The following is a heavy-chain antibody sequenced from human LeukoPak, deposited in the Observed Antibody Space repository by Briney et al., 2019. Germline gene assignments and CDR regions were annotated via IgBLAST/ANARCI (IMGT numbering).Heavy chain of an antibody. CDR3: ARGSQQWLVSPFDC. CDR1: GFTFSSYS. Sequence: GGSLRLSCAASGFTFSSYSMNWVRQAPGKGLEWVSSISSSSSYIYYADSVKGRFTISRDNAKNSLYLQMNSLRAEDTAVYYCARGSQQWLVSPFDCWGQGTLVTVSS. CDR2: ISSSSSYI. D-gene: IGHD6-19*01. V-gene: IGHV3-21*01. J-gene: IGHJ4*02.